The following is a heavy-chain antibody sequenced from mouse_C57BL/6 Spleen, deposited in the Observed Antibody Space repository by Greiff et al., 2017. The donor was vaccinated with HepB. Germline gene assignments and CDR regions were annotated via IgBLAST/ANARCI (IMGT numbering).Heavy chain of an antibody. V-gene: IGHV5-4*01. D-gene: IGHD2-5*01. CDR2: ISDGGSYT. J-gene: IGHJ2*01. CDR3: ARSYYSNQYYFDY. Sequence: EVQLQESGGGLVKPGGSLKLSCAASGFTFSSYAMSWVRQTPEKRLEWVATISDGGSYTYYPDNVKGRFTISRDNAKNNLYLQMSHLKSEDTAMYYCARSYYSNQYYFDYWGQGTTLTVSS. CDR1: GFTFSSYA.